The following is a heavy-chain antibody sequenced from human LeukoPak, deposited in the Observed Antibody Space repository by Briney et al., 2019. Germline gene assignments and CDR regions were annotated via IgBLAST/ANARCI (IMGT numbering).Heavy chain of an antibody. V-gene: IGHV4-31*03. CDR2: IYYSGST. Sequence: PSETLSLTCTVSGGSITSGDYYWSWIRQHPGKGLEWIGYIYYSGSTYYNPSLKSRVTISVDTSKNQFSLKLSSVTAADTAMYYCARAGNGGDYNYGMDVWGQGTTVTVSS. CDR3: ARAGNGGDYNYGMDV. CDR1: GGSITSGDYY. D-gene: IGHD2-8*01. J-gene: IGHJ6*02.